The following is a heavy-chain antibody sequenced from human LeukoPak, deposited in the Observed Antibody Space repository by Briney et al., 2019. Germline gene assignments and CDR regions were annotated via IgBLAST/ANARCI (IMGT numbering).Heavy chain of an antibody. Sequence: GGSLRLSCATSGFTFSNYAMSWVRQAPGKGLEWVAHINPDGRDTYYVDSVKGRFTISRDNAQNSMYLQMNSLRVEDTAVYYCTSWGDTTAEYFQRWGQGTLVTVSS. D-gene: IGHD2-21*02. CDR3: TSWGDTTAEYFQR. CDR2: INPDGRDT. CDR1: GFTFSNYA. J-gene: IGHJ1*01. V-gene: IGHV3-7*01.